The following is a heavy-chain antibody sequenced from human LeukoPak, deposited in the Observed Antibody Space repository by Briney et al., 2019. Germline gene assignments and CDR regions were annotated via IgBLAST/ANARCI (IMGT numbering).Heavy chain of an antibody. CDR2: IGSSSSYI. Sequence: GRSLRLSCAASGFTFDDYAMHWVRQAPGKGLEWVSSIGSSSSYIYYADSVKGRFTISRDNAKNSLYLQMNSLRAEDTAVYYCARGGRDGYNNAYWGQGTLVTVSS. CDR1: GFTFDDYA. V-gene: IGHV3-21*01. CDR3: ARGGRDGYNNAY. D-gene: IGHD5-24*01. J-gene: IGHJ4*02.